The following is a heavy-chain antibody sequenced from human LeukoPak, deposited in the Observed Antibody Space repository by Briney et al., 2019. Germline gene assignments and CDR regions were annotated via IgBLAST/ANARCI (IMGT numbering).Heavy chain of an antibody. J-gene: IGHJ6*02. V-gene: IGHV4-39*01. CDR1: GGSISSSSYY. CDR2: IYYSGST. D-gene: IGHD3-22*01. Sequence: PSETLSLTCTVSGGSISSSSYYWGWIRQPPGKGLEWIGSIYYSGSTYYNPSLKSRVTISVDTSKNQFSLKLSSVTAADTAVYYCATIHYDDSSGYRDYHYYGMDVWGQGTTVTVSS. CDR3: ATIHYDDSSGYRDYHYYGMDV.